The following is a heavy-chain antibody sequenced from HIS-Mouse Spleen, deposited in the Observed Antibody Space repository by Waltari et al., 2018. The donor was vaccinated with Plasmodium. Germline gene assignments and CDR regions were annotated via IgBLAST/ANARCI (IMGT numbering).Heavy chain of an antibody. Sequence: EVQLVESGGGLVQPGGSLRRSCAASGFTFSSYWMSWVRQAPGKGLEWVVNIKQDGSEKYYVDSVKGRFTISRDNAKNSLYLQINSLRAEDTAVYYCASSWYWYFDLWGRGTLVTVSS. V-gene: IGHV3-7*01. CDR1: GFTFSSYW. D-gene: IGHD6-13*01. J-gene: IGHJ2*01. CDR3: ASSWYWYFDL. CDR2: IKQDGSEK.